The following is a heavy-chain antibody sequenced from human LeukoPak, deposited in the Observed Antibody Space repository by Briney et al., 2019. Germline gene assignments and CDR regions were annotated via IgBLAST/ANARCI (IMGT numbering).Heavy chain of an antibody. CDR1: GGSISGFY. CDR2: IYYSGST. D-gene: IGHD1-26*01. Sequence: SETLSLTCTVSGGSISGFYWSWIRQPPGKGLEWIGDIYYSGSTNYNPSLKSRVTISVDTSKNQFSLRLSSVTAADTAVYYSARLASGSYGPLTPFDYWGQGTLVTVSS. V-gene: IGHV4-59*08. CDR3: ARLASGSYGPLTPFDY. J-gene: IGHJ4*02.